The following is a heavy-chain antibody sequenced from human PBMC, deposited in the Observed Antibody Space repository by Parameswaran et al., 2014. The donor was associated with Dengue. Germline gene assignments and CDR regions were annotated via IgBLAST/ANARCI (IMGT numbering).Heavy chain of an antibody. D-gene: IGHD3-16*01. Sequence: WIRQPPGKGLEWISYITSGGSSKFYADSVRGRFTISRDNARSSLSLQMNSLRAEDTAVYYCVREGGGPLDFDYWGQGTLVTVSS. CDR3: VREGGGPLDFDY. V-gene: IGHV3-11*01. CDR2: ITSGGSSK. J-gene: IGHJ4*02.